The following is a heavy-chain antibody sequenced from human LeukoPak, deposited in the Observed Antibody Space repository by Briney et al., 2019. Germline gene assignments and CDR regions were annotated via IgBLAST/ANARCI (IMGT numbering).Heavy chain of an antibody. CDR1: GFTFSSYS. CDR3: ARVVVVAATDEKDY. CDR2: ISSRSSYI. Sequence: PGGSLRLSCAASGFTFSSYSMNWVRQAPGKGLEWVSSISSRSSYIYYADSVKGRFTISRDNAKNSLYLQMNSLRAEDTAVYYCARVVVVAATDEKDYWGQGTLVTVSS. D-gene: IGHD2-15*01. J-gene: IGHJ4*02. V-gene: IGHV3-21*01.